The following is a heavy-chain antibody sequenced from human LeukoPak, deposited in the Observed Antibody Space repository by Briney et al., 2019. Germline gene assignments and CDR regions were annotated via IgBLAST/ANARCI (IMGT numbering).Heavy chain of an antibody. CDR3: AKWKYSNSGIDDY. J-gene: IGHJ4*02. D-gene: IGHD6-6*01. CDR1: GFTFSSYG. Sequence: GRSLRLSCAASGFTFSSYGMHWVRQAPGKGLEWVAVISYDGSNKYYADSVKGRFTISRDNSKNTLYLQMNSLRAEDTAVYYCAKWKYSNSGIDDYWGQGTLVTVSS. CDR2: ISYDGSNK. V-gene: IGHV3-30*18.